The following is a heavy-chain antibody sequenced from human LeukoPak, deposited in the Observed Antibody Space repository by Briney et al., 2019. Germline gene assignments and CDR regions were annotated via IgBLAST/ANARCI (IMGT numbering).Heavy chain of an antibody. D-gene: IGHD6-13*01. J-gene: IGHJ5*02. CDR1: GFTFNGYW. V-gene: IGHV3-7*01. CDR2: IKEDGSAQ. Sequence: GGSLRLSCAASGFTFNGYWMSWVRQAPGKGLEWVANIKEDGSAQYYVGSVKGRFTISRDNAKNSLNLQMNSLRAEDTAVYYCARESGIAAALDLWGQGTLVTVSS. CDR3: ARESGIAAALDL.